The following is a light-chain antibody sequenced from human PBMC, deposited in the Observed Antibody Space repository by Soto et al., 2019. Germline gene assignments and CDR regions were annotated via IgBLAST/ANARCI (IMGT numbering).Light chain of an antibody. CDR3: AAWDDSLNGVI. V-gene: IGLV1-44*01. CDR2: SSN. CDR1: SSNIGSNT. Sequence: QSVLTQPPSASGTPGQRVTLSCSGGSSNIGSNTVTWYQQLPGTAPKLLIYSSNLRPSGVPDRFSGSESGTSASLAISGLQSEDEADYYCAAWDDSLNGVIFGGGTKVTVL. J-gene: IGLJ2*01.